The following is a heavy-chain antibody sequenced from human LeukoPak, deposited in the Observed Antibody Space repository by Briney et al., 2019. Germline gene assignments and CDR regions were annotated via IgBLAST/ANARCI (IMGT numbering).Heavy chain of an antibody. J-gene: IGHJ4*02. CDR3: ATDQCSGGSCYPAGY. D-gene: IGHD2-15*01. Sequence: ASVKVSCKVSGYTLTELSMHWVRQAPGKGLEWMGGFDPEDGETIYAQKFQGRVTMTEDTSTDTACMELSSLRSEDTAVYYCATDQCSGGSCYPAGYWGQGTLVTVSS. V-gene: IGHV1-24*01. CDR2: FDPEDGET. CDR1: GYTLTELS.